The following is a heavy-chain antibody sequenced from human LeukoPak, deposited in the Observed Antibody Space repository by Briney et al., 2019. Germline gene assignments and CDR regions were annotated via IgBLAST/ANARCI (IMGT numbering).Heavy chain of an antibody. CDR1: GFSFSSYY. Sequence: GGSLRLSCAASGFSFSSYYMSWVRQAPGKGLEWVALINPDGSERYYVDSVKGRFTISRDNAKNSLYLQMNSLRAEDTAVYYCARQGSGSYLFDYWGQGTLVTVSS. D-gene: IGHD3-10*01. J-gene: IGHJ4*02. CDR2: INPDGSER. V-gene: IGHV3-7*01. CDR3: ARQGSGSYLFDY.